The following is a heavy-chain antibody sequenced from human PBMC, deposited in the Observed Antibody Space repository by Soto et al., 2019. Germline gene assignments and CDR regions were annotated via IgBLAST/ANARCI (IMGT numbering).Heavy chain of an antibody. Sequence: ARVTCWGRVSVSTFTRYGKSWVRQAPGQGLEWMGWISAYNGNTNYAQKLQGRVTMTTDTSTSTAYMELSSLRSEDTAVYYCARIFLSGWYDYWGQGTLVTVSS. D-gene: IGHD6-19*01. CDR3: ARIFLSGWYDY. V-gene: IGHV1-18*01. CDR1: VSTFTRYG. J-gene: IGHJ4*02. CDR2: ISAYNGNT.